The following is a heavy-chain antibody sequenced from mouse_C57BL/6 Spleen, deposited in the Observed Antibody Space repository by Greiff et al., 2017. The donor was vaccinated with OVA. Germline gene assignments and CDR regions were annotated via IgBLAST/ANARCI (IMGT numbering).Heavy chain of an antibody. CDR3: ARYWIYDGYSYYFDY. CDR2: IDPNSGGT. V-gene: IGHV1-72*01. Sequence: QVQLQQPGAELVKPGASVKLSCKASGYTFTSYWMHWVKQRPGRGLEWLGRIDPNSGGTKYNEKLKSKATLTVDKPSSTAYMQLSSLTSEDSAVYYCARYWIYDGYSYYFDYWGQGTTLTVSS. D-gene: IGHD2-3*01. CDR1: GYTFTSYW. J-gene: IGHJ2*01.